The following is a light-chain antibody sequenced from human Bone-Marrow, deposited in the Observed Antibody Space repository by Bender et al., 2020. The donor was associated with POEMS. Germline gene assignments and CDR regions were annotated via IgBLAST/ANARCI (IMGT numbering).Light chain of an antibody. CDR3: QSYDNSLGGWV. J-gene: IGLJ3*02. Sequence: SYVLTQSPSVSVAPGKTATITCGGNNIGSKSVHWYQQKPGQAPVLVVYDDSDRPSGVPDRFSGSKSGTSASLAITGLQAEDEGDYYCQSYDNSLGGWVFGGGTKLTVL. V-gene: IGLV3-21*03. CDR1: NIGSKS. CDR2: DDS.